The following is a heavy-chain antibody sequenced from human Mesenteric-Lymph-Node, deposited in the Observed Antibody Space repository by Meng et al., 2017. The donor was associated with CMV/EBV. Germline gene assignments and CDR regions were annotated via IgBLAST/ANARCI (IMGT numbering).Heavy chain of an antibody. Sequence: SETLSLTCAVSGDSITTYYYWGWIRQPPGKGLEWIGSISYRGSAYYNPSLKSRVTISVDTSKNQFSLKLTSVTAADTAVFYCARASVAGKFYWFDPWGQGTLVTVSS. CDR1: GDSITTYYY. CDR3: ARASVAGKFYWFDP. CDR2: ISYRGSA. D-gene: IGHD6-19*01. V-gene: IGHV4-38-2*01. J-gene: IGHJ5*02.